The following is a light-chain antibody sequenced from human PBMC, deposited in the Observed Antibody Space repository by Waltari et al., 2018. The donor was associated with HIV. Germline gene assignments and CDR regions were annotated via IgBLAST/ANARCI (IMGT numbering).Light chain of an antibody. CDR2: DAS. CDR3: QQYNSYPRT. J-gene: IGKJ1*01. Sequence: EIVLTQSPATLSLSPGERATLSCRASQSVSSYLAWYQQKPGQAPRLLIYDASNRATGIPARFSGSGSGTDFTLTISSLEPEDFAVYYCQQYNSYPRTFGQGTKVEIK. CDR1: QSVSSY. V-gene: IGKV3-11*01.